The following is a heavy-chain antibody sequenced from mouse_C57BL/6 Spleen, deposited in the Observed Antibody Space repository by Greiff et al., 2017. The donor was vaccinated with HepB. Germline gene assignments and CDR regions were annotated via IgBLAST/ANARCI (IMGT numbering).Heavy chain of an antibody. V-gene: IGHV1-81*01. CDR2: IYPRSGNT. CDR1: GYTFTSYG. D-gene: IGHD1-1*01. Sequence: QVHVKQSGAELARPGASVKLSCKASGYTFTSYGISWVKQRTGQGLEWIGEIYPRSGNTYYNEKFKGKATLTADKSSSTAYMELRSLTSEDSAVYFCARWTTVVATRYFDVWGTGTTVTVSS. J-gene: IGHJ1*03. CDR3: ARWTTVVATRYFDV.